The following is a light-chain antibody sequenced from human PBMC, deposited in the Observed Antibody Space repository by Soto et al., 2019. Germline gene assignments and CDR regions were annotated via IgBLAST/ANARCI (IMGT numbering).Light chain of an antibody. CDR2: GAS. CDR3: QQYKNWPLT. J-gene: IGKJ4*01. V-gene: IGKV3-15*01. Sequence: EIVMTQSPATLSVSPGGRATLSCRASQSVSSTLAWYQQKPGQAPRLLIYGASTRATGFPARFSGGGSGTEFTLTISSLQSEDFAVYYCQQYKNWPLTFGGGTRVEIK. CDR1: QSVSST.